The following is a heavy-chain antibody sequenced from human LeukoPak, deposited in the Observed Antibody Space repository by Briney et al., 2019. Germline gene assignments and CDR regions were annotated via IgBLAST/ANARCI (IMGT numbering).Heavy chain of an antibody. V-gene: IGHV3-30*04. CDR1: GFTFSSYP. D-gene: IGHD5-18*01. Sequence: GRSLRLSCSASGFTFSSYPMYWVRQAPGKGLEWVAVISYDGSNKYYADSVKGRFTISRDNSKNTLSLQMESLRPDDTAVYYCARKGGYRYGSWGQGTLVTVSS. CDR2: ISYDGSNK. J-gene: IGHJ5*02. CDR3: ARKGGYRYGS.